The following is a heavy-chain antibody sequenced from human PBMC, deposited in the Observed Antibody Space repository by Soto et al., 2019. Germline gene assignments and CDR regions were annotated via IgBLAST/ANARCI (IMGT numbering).Heavy chain of an antibody. V-gene: IGHV4-34*01. Sequence: SWTLSLTCAVYGGSFSGYYWSWIRQPPGKGLEWIGEINHSGSTNYNLSLKSRVTMSVDTSKNQFSLKLSSVTAADTAVYYCARGLGYYDSSGSLDYWGQGTLVTVSS. CDR1: GGSFSGYY. CDR3: ARGLGYYDSSGSLDY. J-gene: IGHJ4*02. CDR2: INHSGST. D-gene: IGHD3-22*01.